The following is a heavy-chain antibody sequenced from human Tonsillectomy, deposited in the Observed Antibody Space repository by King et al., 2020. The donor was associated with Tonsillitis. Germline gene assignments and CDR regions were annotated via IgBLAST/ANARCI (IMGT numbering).Heavy chain of an antibody. D-gene: IGHD3-3*01. CDR3: ARMSTSYDFWSGYYNDYYYMDV. CDR1: GDSVSSNSAA. J-gene: IGHJ6*03. V-gene: IGHV6-1*01. Sequence: VQLPQSGPGLVKPSQTLSLTCALSGDSVSSNSAAWNWIRQSPSRGLEWLGRTYYRSKWYNDYAVSVKSRITINPDTSKNQFSLQLNSVTPEDTAVYYCARMSTSYDFWSGYYNDYYYMDVWGKGTTVTVSS. CDR2: TYYRSKWYN.